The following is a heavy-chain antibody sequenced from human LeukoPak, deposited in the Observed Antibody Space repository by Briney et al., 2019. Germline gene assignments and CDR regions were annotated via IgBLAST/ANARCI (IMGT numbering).Heavy chain of an antibody. J-gene: IGHJ4*02. D-gene: IGHD3-10*01. CDR2: INSDGSGT. CDR3: ARFDYYGSGSPIDY. Sequence: PGGSLRLSCAASGFTFSSYWMHWVRQAPEKGLAWVSCINSDGSGTSYADSVRGRFTISRDNAKNTLYLQMNSLRAEDTAVYYCARFDYYGSGSPIDYWGQGTLVTVSS. V-gene: IGHV3-74*01. CDR1: GFTFSSYW.